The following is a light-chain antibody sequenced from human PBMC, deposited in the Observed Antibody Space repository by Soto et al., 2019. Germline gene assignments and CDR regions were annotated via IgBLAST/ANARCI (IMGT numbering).Light chain of an antibody. CDR2: ATS. V-gene: IGKV3-20*01. CDR3: QQYGSALPWT. J-gene: IGKJ1*01. Sequence: EIVLTQSPGTLPLSPGERATLSCRASQSVSSSYLAWYQQRPGQAPRLLIYATSSRATGIPDRFSGSGSGTDFTLTVSRLEPEDFAVYYCQQYGSALPWTFGQGTKVEIK. CDR1: QSVSSSY.